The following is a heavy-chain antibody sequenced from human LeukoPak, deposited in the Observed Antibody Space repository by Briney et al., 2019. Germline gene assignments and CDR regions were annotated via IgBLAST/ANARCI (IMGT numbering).Heavy chain of an antibody. CDR2: INEGGRIT. CDR3: GRDLGGRSGY. D-gene: IGHD1-26*01. J-gene: IGHJ4*02. CDR1: GFTFRTYW. V-gene: IGHV3-74*01. Sequence: GGSLRLSCAVSGFTFRTYWMHWVRQVPGEGLVWVSRINEGGRITNYADSVRGRFTISRDNAKNTLYLQMNSLRAEDSAVYYCGRDLGGRSGYWGQGALVTVSS.